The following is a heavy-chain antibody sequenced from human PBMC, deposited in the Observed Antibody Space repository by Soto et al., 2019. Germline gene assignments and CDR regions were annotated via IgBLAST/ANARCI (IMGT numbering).Heavy chain of an antibody. V-gene: IGHV3-23*01. Sequence: PGGSLRLSCAASGFTFSSYAMSWVRQAPGKGLEWVSAISGSGGSTYYADSVKGRFTISRDNSKNTLYLQMNSLRAEDTAVYYCAKDPRYGSGSYYNPLFDSYYYYGMDVWGQGTTVTVSS. D-gene: IGHD3-10*01. CDR1: GFTFSSYA. CDR3: AKDPRYGSGSYYNPLFDSYYYYGMDV. CDR2: ISGSGGST. J-gene: IGHJ6*02.